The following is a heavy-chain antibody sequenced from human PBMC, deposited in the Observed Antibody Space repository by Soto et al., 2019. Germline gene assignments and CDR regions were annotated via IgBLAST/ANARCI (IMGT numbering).Heavy chain of an antibody. J-gene: IGHJ4*02. V-gene: IGHV3-23*01. CDR3: AKVSRGIGVVPAALN. CDR2: ISGSGGST. D-gene: IGHD2-2*01. Sequence: EVQLLESGGGLEQPGESLRLSCVGSGHTFHNYAMTWVRQAPGTGLEWVSGISGSGGSTYYADSVRGRFTISRDDSKNTLYLQMNSLRAEDTAVYYCAKVSRGIGVVPAALNWGQGTRVTVSS. CDR1: GHTFHNYA.